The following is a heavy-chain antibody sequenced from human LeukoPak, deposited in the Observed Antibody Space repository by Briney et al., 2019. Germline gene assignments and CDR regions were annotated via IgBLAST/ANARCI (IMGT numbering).Heavy chain of an antibody. V-gene: IGHV1-18*01. Sequence: ASVKVSCKTSGYTFTSYGISWVRQAPGQGLEWMGWISAYNGNTNYAQKVQGRVTMTTDTSTSTAYMELSRLRSDDTAVYYCARGPHGRIYDILTGFDYWGQGTLVTVSS. D-gene: IGHD3-9*01. J-gene: IGHJ4*02. CDR3: ARGPHGRIYDILTGFDY. CDR1: GYTFTSYG. CDR2: ISAYNGNT.